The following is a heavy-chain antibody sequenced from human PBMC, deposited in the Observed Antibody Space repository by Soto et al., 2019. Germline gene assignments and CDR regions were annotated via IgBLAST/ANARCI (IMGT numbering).Heavy chain of an antibody. CDR1: GFTFSSYG. J-gene: IGHJ2*01. Sequence: QVQLVESGGGVVQPGRSLRLSCAASGFTFSSYGMHWVRQAPGKGLEWVAVIWYDGSNKYYADSVKGRFTISRDNSKNTLDLQMNSLRAEDTAVYYCARDLYGDYNWYFDLWGRGTMVTVSS. V-gene: IGHV3-33*01. D-gene: IGHD4-17*01. CDR2: IWYDGSNK. CDR3: ARDLYGDYNWYFDL.